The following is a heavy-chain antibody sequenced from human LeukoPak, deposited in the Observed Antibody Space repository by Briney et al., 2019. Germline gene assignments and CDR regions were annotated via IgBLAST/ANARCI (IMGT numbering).Heavy chain of an antibody. J-gene: IGHJ5*02. CDR3: TTEDIVVVVGAYDP. V-gene: IGHV3-15*01. Sequence: PGGSLRLSCAASGFTFSHAWMTWVRQAPGKGLEWAGRIKSKTDGGTTDYAAPVKGRFTISRDDSKNTLYLQMNSLKIEDTAVYYCTTEDIVVVVGAYDPWGQGTLVTVSS. CDR1: GFTFSHAW. D-gene: IGHD2-15*01. CDR2: IKSKTDGGTT.